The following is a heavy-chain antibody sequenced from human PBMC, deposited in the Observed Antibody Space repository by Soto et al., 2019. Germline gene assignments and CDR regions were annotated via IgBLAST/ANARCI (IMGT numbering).Heavy chain of an antibody. V-gene: IGHV4-59*01. CDR1: GGSISGSY. D-gene: IGHD6-19*01. CDR2: VYYTGST. J-gene: IGHJ4*02. Sequence: SGTLSLTCSVSGGSISGSYWSWIRQSPGKGLEWLGYVYYTGSTNYSPSLRSRVSISVDTSKNEFSLRLSSVTAANTAVYFCARSVAVPGAHIDYWGQGTQVTVSS. CDR3: ARSVAVPGAHIDY.